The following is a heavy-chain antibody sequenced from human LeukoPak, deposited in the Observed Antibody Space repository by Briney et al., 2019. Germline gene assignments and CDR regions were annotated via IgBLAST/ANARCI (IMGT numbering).Heavy chain of an antibody. CDR2: IYYSGST. D-gene: IGHD2-15*01. Sequence: SETLSLTCTVSGGSISSSSYYWGWIRQPPGKGLEWIGSIYYSGSTYYNPSLKSRVTISVDTSKNQFSLKLSSVTAADTAVYYCASGYCSGGSCYRRPNRRFDYWGQGTLVTVSS. CDR3: ASGYCSGGSCYRRPNRRFDY. V-gene: IGHV4-39*07. CDR1: GGSISSSSYY. J-gene: IGHJ4*02.